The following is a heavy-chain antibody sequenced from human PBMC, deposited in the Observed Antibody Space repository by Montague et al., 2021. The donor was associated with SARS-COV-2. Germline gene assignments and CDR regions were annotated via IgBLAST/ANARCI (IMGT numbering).Heavy chain of an antibody. CDR1: GFSLSTSGMC. CDR3: ARVTTVTYPYYYYYGMDV. CDR2: IDWDDDK. Sequence: PALVKPTQTLTLTCTFSGFSLSTSGMCVSWIRQPPGKALEWLALIDWDDDKYYSTSLKTRLTISKDTSKNQVVLTMTNKDPVDTATYYCARVTTVTYPYYYYYGMDVWGQGTTVTVSS. J-gene: IGHJ6*02. D-gene: IGHD4-11*01. V-gene: IGHV2-70*01.